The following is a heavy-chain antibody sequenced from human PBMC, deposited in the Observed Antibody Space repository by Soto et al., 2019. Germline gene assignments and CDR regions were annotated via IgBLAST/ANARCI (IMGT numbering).Heavy chain of an antibody. J-gene: IGHJ6*02. CDR1: GYSFTSYW. CDR3: AREARWGMVRGVIINYYYGMDV. D-gene: IGHD3-10*01. V-gene: IGHV5-51*01. Sequence: EVQLVQSGAEVKKPGESLKISCKGSGYSFTSYWIGWVRQMPGKGLEWMGIIYPGDSDTRYSPSFQGQVTISADKSISTAYLQWSSLKASDTAMYYCAREARWGMVRGVIINYYYGMDVWPRDHGHRLL. CDR2: IYPGDSDT.